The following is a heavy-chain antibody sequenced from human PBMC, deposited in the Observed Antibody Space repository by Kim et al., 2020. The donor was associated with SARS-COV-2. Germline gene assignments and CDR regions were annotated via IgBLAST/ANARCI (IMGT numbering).Heavy chain of an antibody. J-gene: IGHJ5*02. CDR3: AREGYSGYEEFDP. Sequence: SETLSLTCTVSGGSISSYYWSWIRQPPGKGLEWIGYIYYSGSTNYNPSLKSRVTISVDTSKNQFSLKLSSVTAADTAVYYCAREGYSGYEEFDPWGQGTLVTVSS. CDR1: GGSISSYY. D-gene: IGHD5-12*01. CDR2: IYYSGST. V-gene: IGHV4-59*01.